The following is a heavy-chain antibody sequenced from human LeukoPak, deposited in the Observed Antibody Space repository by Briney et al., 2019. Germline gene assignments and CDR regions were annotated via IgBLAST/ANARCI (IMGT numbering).Heavy chain of an antibody. CDR2: INKDGSDQ. CDR1: GFTFSSNW. V-gene: IGHV3-7*01. Sequence: GGSLRLSCAASGFTFSSNWMSWVRQAPGKGLEWVANINKDGSDQYYVDSVKGRFTISRDNARNSLYLQINSLRAEDTAVYYCAREAAATYFASWGQGTLVIVSS. CDR3: AREAAATYFAS. D-gene: IGHD6-25*01. J-gene: IGHJ4*02.